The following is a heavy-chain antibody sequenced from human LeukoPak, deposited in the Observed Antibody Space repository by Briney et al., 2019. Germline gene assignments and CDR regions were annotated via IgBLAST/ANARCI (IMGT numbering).Heavy chain of an antibody. CDR3: TGGPGY. Sequence: GGSLRLSCAASGFTLSSYSMNWVRQAPGKGLEWVSSISSTGAYMYYADSVKGRFTISRDNAKKSLFLQMNSLRAEDTAVYYCTGGPGYWGQGTLVTVSS. CDR2: ISSTGAYM. V-gene: IGHV3-21*01. J-gene: IGHJ4*02. D-gene: IGHD2-15*01. CDR1: GFTLSSYS.